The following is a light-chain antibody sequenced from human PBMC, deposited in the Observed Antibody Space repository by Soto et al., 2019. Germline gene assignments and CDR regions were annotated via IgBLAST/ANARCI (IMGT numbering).Light chain of an antibody. J-gene: IGKJ1*01. CDR3: QQSYSLPRT. Sequence: DIQMTQTPSSLSASVGDRVTITCRASQNINKYLTWYQQKPGKAPKVLIYRVSSLQRGVPSRFSGSGSGTDFTLTITRLQPEDFATYYCQQSYSLPRTFGQGTKVDIK. CDR2: RVS. CDR1: QNINKY. V-gene: IGKV1-39*01.